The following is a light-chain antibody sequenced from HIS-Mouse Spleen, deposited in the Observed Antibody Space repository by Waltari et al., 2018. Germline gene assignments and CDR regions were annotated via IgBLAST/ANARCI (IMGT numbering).Light chain of an antibody. CDR2: AAS. J-gene: IGKJ1*01. V-gene: IGKV1-9*01. Sequence: DIQVTQSPSFLYASVGDRVTITRRASQGISSNLAWDQQKPGKAPKLLIYAASTLQRGVPSRFSGSGSGTEFTLTISSLQPEDFATYDCQQLNSYPPTFGQGTKVEIK. CDR3: QQLNSYPPT. CDR1: QGISSN.